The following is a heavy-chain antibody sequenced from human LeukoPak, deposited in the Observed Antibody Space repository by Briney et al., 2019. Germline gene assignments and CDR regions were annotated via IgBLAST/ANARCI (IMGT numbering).Heavy chain of an antibody. J-gene: IGHJ5*02. CDR1: GGSINSGGYS. V-gene: IGHV4-30-2*01. Sequence: PSETLSLTCAVSGGSINSGGYSWSWIRQPPGKGLEWIGYIYHSGSTYYNPSPKSRVTISVDRSKNQFSLKLSSVTAADTAVYYCARGATVTTLDPWGQGTLVTVSS. CDR3: ARGATVTTLDP. CDR2: IYHSGST. D-gene: IGHD4-17*01.